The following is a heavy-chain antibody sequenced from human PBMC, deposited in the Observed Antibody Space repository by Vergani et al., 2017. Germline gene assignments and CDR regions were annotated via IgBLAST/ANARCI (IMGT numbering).Heavy chain of an antibody. V-gene: IGHV1-69*01. CDR2: IIPIFGTA. CDR1: GGTFSSYA. J-gene: IGHJ5*02. CDR3: ARGQTYYDSSAPWGNWFDP. D-gene: IGHD3-22*01. Sequence: QEQLVQSGAEVKKPGSSVKVSCRASGGTFSSYAISWVRQAPGQGLEWMGGIIPIFGTANYTQKFQGSVTITADESTSTAYMELSSLRSEDTAVYYCARGQTYYDSSAPWGNWFDPWGQGTLVTVSS.